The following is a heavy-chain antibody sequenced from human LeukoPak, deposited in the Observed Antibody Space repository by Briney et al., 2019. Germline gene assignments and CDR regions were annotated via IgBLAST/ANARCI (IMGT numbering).Heavy chain of an antibody. D-gene: IGHD5-12*01. V-gene: IGHV3-48*03. J-gene: IGHJ4*02. CDR3: ARSPYSGYDLFEY. CDR1: GFTVSSNE. CDR2: ISSSGGTK. Sequence: GGSLRLSCAASGFTVSSNEMNWVRQAPGKGLEWVSYISSSGGTKYYADSVKGRFTISRDNAKNSLYLQMNSLRAEDTAVYYRARSPYSGYDLFEYWGQGTLVTVSS.